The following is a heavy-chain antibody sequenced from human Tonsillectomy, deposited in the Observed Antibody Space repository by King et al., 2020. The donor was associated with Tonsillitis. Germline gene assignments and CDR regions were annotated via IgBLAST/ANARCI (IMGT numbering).Heavy chain of an antibody. D-gene: IGHD2-2*01. J-gene: IGHJ6*03. Sequence: QLVQSGGGLVKPGGSLRLSCAASGLTFSSYSMNWVRQAPGKGLEWVSSISTSSSYIYYADSVKGRFTISRDNAKNSLYLQMNSLRAEDTAVYYCARRVVETYYYYYMDVWGKGTTVTVSS. CDR1: GLTFSSYS. V-gene: IGHV3-21*01. CDR2: ISTSSSYI. CDR3: ARRVVETYYYYYMDV.